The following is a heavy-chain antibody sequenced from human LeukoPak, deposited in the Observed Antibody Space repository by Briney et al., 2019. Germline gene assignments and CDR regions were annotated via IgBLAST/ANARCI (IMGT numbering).Heavy chain of an antibody. Sequence: GASVKVSCKASGYTFTGYYMHWVRQAPGQGLEWMGWINPNSGGTNYAQKFQGRVTMTRDTSISTACMELSRLRSDDTAVYYCARQGYDSSGYYFDYWGQGTLVTVSS. CDR2: INPNSGGT. D-gene: IGHD3-22*01. CDR1: GYTFTGYY. J-gene: IGHJ4*02. CDR3: ARQGYDSSGYYFDY. V-gene: IGHV1-2*02.